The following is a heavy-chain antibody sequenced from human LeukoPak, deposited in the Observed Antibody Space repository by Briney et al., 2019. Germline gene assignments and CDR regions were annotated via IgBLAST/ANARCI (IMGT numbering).Heavy chain of an antibody. J-gene: IGHJ4*02. V-gene: IGHV3-21*01. Sequence: GGSLRLSSAASGFTFSSYSMNWVRQAPGKGLEWVSSISSSSSYIYYADSVKGRFTISRDNAKNSLYLQMNSLRAEDTAVYYCASGMLYLFDYWGQGTLVTVSS. CDR3: ASGMLYLFDY. D-gene: IGHD2-8*01. CDR1: GFTFSSYS. CDR2: ISSSSSYI.